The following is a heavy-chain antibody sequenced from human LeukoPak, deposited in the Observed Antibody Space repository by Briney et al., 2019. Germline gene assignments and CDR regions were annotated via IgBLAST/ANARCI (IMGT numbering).Heavy chain of an antibody. J-gene: IGHJ4*02. V-gene: IGHV3-48*03. CDR3: AALYYIKASY. D-gene: IGHD3-10*01. Sequence: GGSLRLSCAASGFDFKRYEMNWLGQARGGGGEGIAYISACGETVDYAECVKGRFTMSRDNDKISLFLYMTSPRVEDTALYYCAALYYIKASYWGQGTPVTVSP. CDR1: GFDFKRYE. CDR2: ISACGETV.